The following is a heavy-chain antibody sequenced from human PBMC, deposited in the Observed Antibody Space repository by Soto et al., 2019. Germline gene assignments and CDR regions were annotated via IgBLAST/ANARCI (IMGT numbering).Heavy chain of an antibody. D-gene: IGHD6-6*01. J-gene: IGHJ5*02. CDR1: GGTISSGGYY. CDR3: ARGIAARRSWFDP. V-gene: IGHV4-31*03. Sequence: QVQLQESGPGLVKPSQTLSLTCTVSGGTISSGGYYWSWIRQHPGKGLEWIGYIYYSGSTYYNPSLKSRVTISVDTSKNQFSLKLSSVTAADTAVYYCARGIAARRSWFDPWGQGTLVTVSS. CDR2: IYYSGST.